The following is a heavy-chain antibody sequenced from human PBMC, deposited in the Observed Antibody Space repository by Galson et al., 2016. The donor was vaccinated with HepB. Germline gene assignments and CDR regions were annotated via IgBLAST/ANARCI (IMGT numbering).Heavy chain of an antibody. CDR3: AREPVRLDDLLTGPPKNPDY. Sequence: SLRLSCAASGFTFSRYEMNWVRQAPGKGLEWVSYISSSRTTIYYADSVKGRFTISRDNAKNSLCLQMNSLRAEDTAVYYCAREPVRLDDLLTGPPKNPDYWGQGTLVTVSS. D-gene: IGHD3-9*01. CDR1: GFTFSRYE. V-gene: IGHV3-48*03. J-gene: IGHJ4*02. CDR2: ISSSRTTI.